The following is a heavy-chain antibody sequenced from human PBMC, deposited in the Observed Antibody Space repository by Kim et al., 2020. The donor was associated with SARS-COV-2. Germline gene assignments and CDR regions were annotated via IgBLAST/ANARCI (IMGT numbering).Heavy chain of an antibody. CDR3: VNPGHSSDYFDY. Sequence: YYADSVKGRFTISGGHSKNTLYLRMSGLRAEDTAVYYCVNPGHSSDYFDYWGQGTLVTVSS. D-gene: IGHD6-19*01. J-gene: IGHJ4*02. V-gene: IGHV3-64D*09.